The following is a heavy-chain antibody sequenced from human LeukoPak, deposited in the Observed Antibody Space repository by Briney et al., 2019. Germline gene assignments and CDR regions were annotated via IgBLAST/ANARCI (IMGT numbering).Heavy chain of an antibody. CDR1: SGSFSGYY. Sequence: SETLSLTCAVYSGSFSGYYWSWIRQPPGKGLEWIGEINDSGSVNCNPSLKNRVTLSVDTSKNQFSLRLSSVAAADTAVYYCARRLVDSGAGQVSDDWGQGTLVTVSS. D-gene: IGHD2-15*01. J-gene: IGHJ4*02. V-gene: IGHV4-34*01. CDR2: INDSGSV. CDR3: ARRLVDSGAGQVSDD.